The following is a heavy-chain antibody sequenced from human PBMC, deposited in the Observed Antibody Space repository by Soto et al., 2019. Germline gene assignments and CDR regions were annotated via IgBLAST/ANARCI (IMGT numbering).Heavy chain of an antibody. CDR1: GDSVTSGSYY. J-gene: IGHJ6*02. CDR3: ARGGWYYDFWSGTDYYYYGMDV. D-gene: IGHD3-3*01. CDR2: ISYTGHT. Sequence: SETLSLTCIVSGDSVTSGSYYWTWLRQPPGKGLEWIGYISYTGHTKYNPSLQSRVTISVDTSKNDFSLNLSSVTAADTAVYYCARGGWYYDFWSGTDYYYYGMDVWGQGTTVTVSS. V-gene: IGHV4-61*03.